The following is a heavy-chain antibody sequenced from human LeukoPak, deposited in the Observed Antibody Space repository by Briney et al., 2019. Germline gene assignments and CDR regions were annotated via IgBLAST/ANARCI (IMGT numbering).Heavy chain of an antibody. CDR1: GYSISSGYY. V-gene: IGHV4-38-2*01. D-gene: IGHD2-8*01. CDR2: IYHSGST. J-gene: IGHJ4*02. Sequence: SETLSLTCAVSGYSISSGYYWGWIRQPPGKGLEWIGSIYHSGSTYYNPSLKSRVTISVNTSKNQFSLKLSSVTAADTAVYYCARLLMVYERYFDYWGQGTLVTVSS. CDR3: ARLLMVYERYFDY.